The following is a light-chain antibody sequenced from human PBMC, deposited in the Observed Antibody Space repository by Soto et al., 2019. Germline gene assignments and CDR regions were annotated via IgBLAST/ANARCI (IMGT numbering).Light chain of an antibody. J-gene: IGKJ5*01. CDR3: QQYGSSPRT. V-gene: IGKV3-20*01. CDR1: QSVAGN. CDR2: GVS. Sequence: EIVMTHSPATLSVSPGETATLSCRASQSVAGNLAWYQQKPGQPPRLLIYGVSTRATGIPDRFSGSGSGTDFTLTISRLEPEDFAVYYCQQYGSSPRTFGQGTRLEIK.